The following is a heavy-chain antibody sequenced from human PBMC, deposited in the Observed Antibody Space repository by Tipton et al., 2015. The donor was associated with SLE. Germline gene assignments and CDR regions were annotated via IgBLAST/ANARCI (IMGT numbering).Heavy chain of an antibody. D-gene: IGHD2-15*01. CDR1: GYKFPTYW. CDR2: IYPGDSET. J-gene: IGHJ4*02. CDR3: AIGGWGGYFDY. V-gene: IGHV5-51*03. Sequence: VQLVQSGAEVRKPGESLKISCQDSGYKFPTYWFGWVRQMPGKGLEWMGIIYPGDSETKYSPSFEGRVSISADKSTNPAYLQWTSLQPSDTAIYYCAIGGWGGYFDYWGRGTLVTVSS.